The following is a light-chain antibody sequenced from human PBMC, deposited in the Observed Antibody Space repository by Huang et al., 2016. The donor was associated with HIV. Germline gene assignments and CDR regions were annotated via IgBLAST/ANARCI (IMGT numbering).Light chain of an antibody. J-gene: IGKJ1*01. Sequence: EIVLTQSPGTLSLSPGERATLSCRTSQRVSSTYLAWYQQKPGQPPRLLIYGASSRATGIPDRFSGGGSGTDFTLTISRLEPEDFAVYFCQHYGNSLWTFGQGTKVEIK. CDR3: QHYGNSLWT. CDR2: GAS. CDR1: QRVSSTY. V-gene: IGKV3-20*01.